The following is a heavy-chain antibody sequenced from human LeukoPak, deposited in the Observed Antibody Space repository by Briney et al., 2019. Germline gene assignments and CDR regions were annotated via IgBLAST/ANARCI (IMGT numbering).Heavy chain of an antibody. D-gene: IGHD6-19*01. J-gene: IGHJ4*02. CDR2: IPYDGSNK. V-gene: IGHV3-30-3*01. Sequence: GGSLRLSCAASGFTFSSYAMHWVRQAPGKGLEWVAVIPYDGSNKYYADSVKGRFTISRDNSKNTLYLQMNSLRAEDTAVYYCARDGAGYSSGWYGGDYWGQGTLVTVSS. CDR3: ARDGAGYSSGWYGGDY. CDR1: GFTFSSYA.